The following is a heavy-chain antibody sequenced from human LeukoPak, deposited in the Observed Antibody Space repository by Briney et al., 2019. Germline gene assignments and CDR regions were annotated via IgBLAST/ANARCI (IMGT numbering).Heavy chain of an antibody. CDR3: AKDTKFDP. J-gene: IGHJ5*02. CDR1: GFTFSSYA. V-gene: IGHV3-23*01. D-gene: IGHD3-3*01. CDR2: ITNSGGNT. Sequence: GGSLRLSCTTSGFTFSSYAMSWVRQAPRKGLEWVSAITNSGGNTYYADSVKGRFTISRDNSKNTLYLQMNSLRAEDTAVYYCAKDTKFDPWGQGTLVTVSS.